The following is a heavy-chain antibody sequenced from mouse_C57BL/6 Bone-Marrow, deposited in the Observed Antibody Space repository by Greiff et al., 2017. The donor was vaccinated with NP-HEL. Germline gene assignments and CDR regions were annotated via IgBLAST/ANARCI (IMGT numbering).Heavy chain of an antibody. Sequence: VQLQQSGAELVRPGASVKLSCTASGFNIKDDYMHWVKQRPEQGLEWIGWIDPENGDTEYASKFQGKATITADTSSNTAYLQLSIRTSEDTAVYYCTTNPEGAMDYWGQGTSVTVSS. CDR1: GFNIKDDY. V-gene: IGHV14-4*01. J-gene: IGHJ4*01. CDR3: TTNPEGAMDY. CDR2: IDPENGDT.